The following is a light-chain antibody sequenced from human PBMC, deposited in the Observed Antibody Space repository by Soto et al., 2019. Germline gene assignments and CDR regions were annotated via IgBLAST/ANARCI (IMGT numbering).Light chain of an antibody. V-gene: IGLV2-14*01. CDR3: SSYTSSSTYGV. Sequence: QSALTQPSSVSGSPGQSITISCTGTSSDGGGYNYVSWYQQHPGKAPKLMIYDVSNRPSGVSNRFSGSKSGNTASLTISGLQAEDGAEYYCSSYTSSSTYGVFGGGTKLTVL. CDR1: SSDGGGYNY. J-gene: IGLJ2*01. CDR2: DVS.